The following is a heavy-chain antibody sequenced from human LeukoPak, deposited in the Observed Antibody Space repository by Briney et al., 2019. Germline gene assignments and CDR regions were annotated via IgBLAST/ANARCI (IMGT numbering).Heavy chain of an antibody. V-gene: IGHV1-18*01. CDR2: ISAYNGNT. CDR3: ASFGAGYGSGSYYYYGMDV. J-gene: IGHJ6*02. Sequence: ASVKVSCKASGYNFTTYGITWVRQAPGQGLEWMGWISAYNGNTNYAQKLQGRVTMTTDTSTSTAYMELRSLRSDDTAVYYCASFGAGYGSGSYYYYGMDVWGQGTTVTVSS. CDR1: GYNFTTYG. D-gene: IGHD3-10*01.